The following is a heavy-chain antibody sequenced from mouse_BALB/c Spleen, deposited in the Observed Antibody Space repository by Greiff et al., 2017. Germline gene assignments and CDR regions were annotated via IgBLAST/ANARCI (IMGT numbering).Heavy chain of an antibody. V-gene: IGHV1S126*01. CDR3: AREKNGGFAY. J-gene: IGHJ3*01. CDR1: GYSFTSYW. CDR2: IDPSDSET. Sequence: VKVVESGPQLVRPGASVKISCKASGYSFTSYWMHWVKQRPGQGLEWIGMIDPSDSETRLNQKFKDKATLTVDKSSSTAYMQLSSPTSEDSAVYNCAREKNGGFAYWGQGTLVTVSA.